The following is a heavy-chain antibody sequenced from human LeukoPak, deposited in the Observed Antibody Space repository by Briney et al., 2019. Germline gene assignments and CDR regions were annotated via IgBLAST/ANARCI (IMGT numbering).Heavy chain of an antibody. V-gene: IGHV4-31*03. CDR1: GGSISSGGYY. D-gene: IGHD1-20*01. Sequence: TLSLTCTVSGGSISSGGYYWSWIRQHPGKGLEWIGYIYYSGSTYYNPSLKSRVTISVDTSKNQFSLKLSSVTAADTAVYYCAREGGDNWNDAIDYWGQGTLVTVS. CDR2: IYYSGST. CDR3: AREGGDNWNDAIDY. J-gene: IGHJ4*02.